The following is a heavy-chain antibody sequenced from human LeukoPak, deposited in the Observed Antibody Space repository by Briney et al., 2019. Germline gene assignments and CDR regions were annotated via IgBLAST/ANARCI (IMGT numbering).Heavy chain of an antibody. D-gene: IGHD4-23*01. CDR1: GFTFGSYG. CDR2: IYSGGST. Sequence: GGSLRLSCAASGFTFGSYGMHWVRQAPGKGLEWVSLIYSGGSTYYADSVKGRFTISRDNSKNTLYLQMNSLRAEDTAVYYCARRAGGYSHPYDCWGQGTLVTVSS. V-gene: IGHV3-53*01. J-gene: IGHJ4*02. CDR3: ARRAGGYSHPYDC.